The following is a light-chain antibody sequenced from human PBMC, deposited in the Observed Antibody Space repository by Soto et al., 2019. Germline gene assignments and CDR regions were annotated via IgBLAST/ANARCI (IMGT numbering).Light chain of an antibody. Sequence: AILMTQSPSSLSASTGDRVTITCRASQGISSYLAWYQQKPGKAPKLLIYAASTLQSGVPSRFSGSGSGTDITLTISCLQSEDFATYYCQQYYSYLRTFGQGTKVEIK. J-gene: IGKJ1*01. CDR3: QQYYSYLRT. CDR1: QGISSY. CDR2: AAS. V-gene: IGKV1-8*01.